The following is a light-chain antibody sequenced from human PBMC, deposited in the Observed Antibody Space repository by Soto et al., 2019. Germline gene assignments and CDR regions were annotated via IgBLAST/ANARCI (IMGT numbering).Light chain of an antibody. CDR2: DAS. V-gene: IGKV3-11*01. CDR1: QSVSNY. Sequence: EIVLTQSPATLSLSPGERATLSCRASQSVSNYLAWYQHKPGQAPRLLIYDASNRATGIPARFSGSGSGTDFTLTISSLEPEDFAVYYCQQRSNWPPITFGHGTRLEIK. J-gene: IGKJ5*01. CDR3: QQRSNWPPIT.